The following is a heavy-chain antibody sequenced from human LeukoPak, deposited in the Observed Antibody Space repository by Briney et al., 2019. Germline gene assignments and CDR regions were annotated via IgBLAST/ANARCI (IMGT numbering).Heavy chain of an antibody. V-gene: IGHV3-23*01. CDR3: AKVPQWELLCYFDY. D-gene: IGHD1-26*01. Sequence: QSGGSLRLSCAASGFTFSSHAMSWVRQAPGKGLEWVSAISGSGGSTYYADSVKGRFTISRDNSKNTLYLQMNSLRAEDTAVYYCAKVPQWELLCYFDYWGQGTLVTVSS. CDR1: GFTFSSHA. J-gene: IGHJ4*02. CDR2: ISGSGGST.